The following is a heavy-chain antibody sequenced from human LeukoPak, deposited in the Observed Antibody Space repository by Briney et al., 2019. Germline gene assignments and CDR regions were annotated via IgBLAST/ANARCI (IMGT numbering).Heavy chain of an antibody. CDR3: ARTPPSCSSTSCAQYYYMDV. CDR1: GGSFSGYY. D-gene: IGHD2-2*01. CDR2: INHSEST. J-gene: IGHJ6*03. V-gene: IGHV4-34*01. Sequence: SETLSLTCAVYGGSFSGYYWSWIREPPGKGLEWIGEINHSESTNYNPSLKSRVTISVDTSKNQFSLKLSSVTAADTAVYYCARTPPSCSSTSCAQYYYMDVWGKGTTVTVSS.